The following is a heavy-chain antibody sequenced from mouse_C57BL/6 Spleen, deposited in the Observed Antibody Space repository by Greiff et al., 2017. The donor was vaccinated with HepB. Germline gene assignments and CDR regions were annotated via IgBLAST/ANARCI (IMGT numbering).Heavy chain of an antibody. Sequence: EVQLQQSGPELVKPGDSVKISCKASGYSFTGYFMNWVMQSHGKSLEWIGRINPYNGDTFYNQKFKGKATLTVDKSSSTADMELRSLTSEDSAVYYCAREWGITTVVEDFDYWGQGTTLTVSS. CDR3: AREWGITTVVEDFDY. D-gene: IGHD1-1*01. V-gene: IGHV1-20*01. CDR2: INPYNGDT. CDR1: GYSFTGYF. J-gene: IGHJ2*01.